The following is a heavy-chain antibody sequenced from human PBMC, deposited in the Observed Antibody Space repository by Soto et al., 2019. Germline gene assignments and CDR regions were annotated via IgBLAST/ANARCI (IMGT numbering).Heavy chain of an antibody. CDR3: ARGRAWFDP. CDR1: GYSFSSYD. J-gene: IGHJ5*02. Sequence: QVQLVQSGAEVKKPGASVKVSCKASGYSFSSYDISWVRQATGQGLEWMGWVNPKSDNTGYAQKFQGRVTMTRNTSITTAYMELSNLTSEDTAMYYCARGRAWFDPWGQGTLVTVSS. V-gene: IGHV1-8*01. CDR2: VNPKSDNT.